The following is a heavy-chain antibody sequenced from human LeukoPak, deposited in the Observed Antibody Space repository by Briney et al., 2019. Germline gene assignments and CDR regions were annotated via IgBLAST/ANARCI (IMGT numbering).Heavy chain of an antibody. CDR3: ARDSSQILEWLRSIAFDI. D-gene: IGHD3-3*01. Sequence: ASMKVSCKASGYTFTGYYMHWVRQAPGQGLEWMGWINPNSGGTNYAQKFQGRVTMTRDTSISTAYMELSRLRSDDTAVYYCARDSSQILEWLRSIAFDIWGQGTMVTVSS. CDR2: INPNSGGT. CDR1: GYTFTGYY. V-gene: IGHV1-2*02. J-gene: IGHJ3*02.